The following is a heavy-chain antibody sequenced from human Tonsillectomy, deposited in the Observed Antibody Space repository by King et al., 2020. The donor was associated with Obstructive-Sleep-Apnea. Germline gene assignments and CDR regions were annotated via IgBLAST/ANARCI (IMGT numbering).Heavy chain of an antibody. D-gene: IGHD3-10*01. V-gene: IGHV3-73*01. Sequence: VQLVESGGGLVQPGESLKVSCAASGFTFSDSTIHWVRQASGRGPEWVGRIRSKTQTYATAYAASLRGRFTISRDDSKNTAFLQMNSLKTGDTAVYYCTTVAFLWFGEPRDWGHGTLVIVSS. CDR3: TTVAFLWFGEPRD. J-gene: IGHJ4*01. CDR2: IRSKTQTYAT. CDR1: GFTFSDST.